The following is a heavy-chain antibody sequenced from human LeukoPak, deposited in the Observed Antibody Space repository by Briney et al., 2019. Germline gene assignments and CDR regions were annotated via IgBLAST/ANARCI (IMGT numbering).Heavy chain of an antibody. V-gene: IGHV2-5*08. CDR2: IYWDDDK. J-gene: IGHJ4*02. D-gene: IGHD6-19*01. Sequence: TLSLTCTVSGGSISSYYWSWIRQPPGKALEWLALIYWDDDKRYSPSLKSRLTITKDTSKNQVVLTMTNMDPVDTATYYCARRPYSLGSGWLNGAFDCWGQGTLVTVSS. CDR1: GGSISSYYW. CDR3: ARRPYSLGSGWLNGAFDC.